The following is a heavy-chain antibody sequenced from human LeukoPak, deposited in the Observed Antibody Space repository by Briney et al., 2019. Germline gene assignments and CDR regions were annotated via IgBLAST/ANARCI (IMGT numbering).Heavy chain of an antibody. J-gene: IGHJ4*02. CDR2: ISAYNGNT. V-gene: IGHV1-18*01. Sequence: ASVKVSCKASGYTFTSYGISGVRQAPGQGLEWMGWISAYNGNTNYAQKLQGRVTMTTDTSTSTAYMELRSLRSDDTAVYYCASTLRFLEWLRYWGQGTLVTVSS. CDR1: GYTFTSYG. D-gene: IGHD3-3*01. CDR3: ASTLRFLEWLRY.